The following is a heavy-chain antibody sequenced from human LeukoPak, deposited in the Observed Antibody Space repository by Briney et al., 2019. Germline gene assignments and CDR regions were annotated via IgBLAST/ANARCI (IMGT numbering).Heavy chain of an antibody. V-gene: IGHV3-30*03. CDR3: ASVPRYGDSFFDC. Sequence: GRSLRLSCAASGFTFSSYGMHWVRQAPGKGLEWVAVISYDGSNKYYADSVKGRFTISRDNSKNTLYLLMNSLRAEDTAVYFCASVPRYGDSFFDCWGQGTLVTVSS. J-gene: IGHJ4*02. CDR2: ISYDGSNK. CDR1: GFTFSSYG. D-gene: IGHD4-17*01.